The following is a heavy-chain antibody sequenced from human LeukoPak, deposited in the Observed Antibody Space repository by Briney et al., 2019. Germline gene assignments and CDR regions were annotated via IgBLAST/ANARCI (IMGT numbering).Heavy chain of an antibody. CDR2: SNHSGST. V-gene: IGHV4-34*01. J-gene: IGHJ5*02. D-gene: IGHD3-22*01. CDR1: GGSFSGYY. Sequence: PSETLSLTCAVYGGSFSGYYWSWIRQPPGKGLEWIGESNHSGSTNYNPSLKSRVTISVDTSKNQFSLKLSSVTAADTAVYYCTRGYYYDSSGYFNNWFDPWGQGTLVTVSS. CDR3: TRGYYYDSSGYFNNWFDP.